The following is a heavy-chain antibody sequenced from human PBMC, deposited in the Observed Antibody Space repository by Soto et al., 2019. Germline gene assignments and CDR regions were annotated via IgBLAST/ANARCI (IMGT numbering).Heavy chain of an antibody. CDR2: IYTEGNT. CDR1: GFSVSESY. Sequence: PGGSLRLSCAASGFSVSESYMTWVRQAPGKGLEWVSVIYTEGNTYYGDSVKGRFTVSRDNSKNTMFLQMESLRVEDTAVYYCSRDGPFDVWGQGTTVTVS. J-gene: IGHJ6*02. CDR3: SRDGPFDV. V-gene: IGHV3-53*01.